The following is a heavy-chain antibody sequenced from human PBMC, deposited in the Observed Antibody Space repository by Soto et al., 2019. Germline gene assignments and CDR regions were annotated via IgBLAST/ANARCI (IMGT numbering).Heavy chain of an antibody. CDR2: INHSGST. V-gene: IGHV4-34*01. J-gene: IGHJ1*01. CDR1: GGSFSGYY. D-gene: IGHD6-19*01. Sequence: QVQLQQWGAGLLKPSETLSLTCAVYGGSFSGYYWSWIRQPPGKGLEWIGEINHSGSTNYNPSLKSCVTISVATSKNQFSLKLRSVTAADTAVYYCASPSIAVAGTGSSEYFQHWGQGTLVTVSS. CDR3: ASPSIAVAGTGSSEYFQH.